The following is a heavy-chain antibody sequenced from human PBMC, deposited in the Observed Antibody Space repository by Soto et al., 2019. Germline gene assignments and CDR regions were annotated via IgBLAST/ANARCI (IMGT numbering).Heavy chain of an antibody. Sequence: EASVKVSCKASGYTFTSYGISWVRQAPGQGLEWMGWISAYNGNTNYAQKLQGRVTMTTDTSTSTAYMELRSLRSDDTAVYYCARDPYGGNSGPAHFQLWGQGTLVTVSS. D-gene: IGHD4-17*01. CDR1: GYTFTSYG. V-gene: IGHV1-18*01. CDR3: ARDPYGGNSGPAHFQL. CDR2: ISAYNGNT. J-gene: IGHJ1*01.